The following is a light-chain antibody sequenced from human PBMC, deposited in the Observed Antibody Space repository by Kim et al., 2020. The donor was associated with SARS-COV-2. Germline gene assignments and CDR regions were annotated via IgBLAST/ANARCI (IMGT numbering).Light chain of an antibody. CDR1: SRRTFY. Sequence: LVQTVRITCRGDSRRTFYASWYQQKPRQAPVLVLYGENDRPSGIPDRFSGSISGDTASLTITGILAEDEADYYCNSRDSSGDHQGVFGGGTQLTVL. CDR3: NSRDSSGDHQGV. J-gene: IGLJ3*02. CDR2: GEN. V-gene: IGLV3-19*01.